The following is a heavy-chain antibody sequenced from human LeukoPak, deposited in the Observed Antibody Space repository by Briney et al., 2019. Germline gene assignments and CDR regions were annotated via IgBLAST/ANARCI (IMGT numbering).Heavy chain of an antibody. CDR1: GFTFSDYY. D-gene: IGHD3-22*01. Sequence: PGGSLRLSCAASGFTFSDYYMSWIRQAPGRGLEWVSYISSSGSTIYYADSVKGRFTTSRDNAKNSLYLQMNSLRAEDTAVYYCARQMYYYDSSGSDYWGQGTLVTVSS. V-gene: IGHV3-11*01. J-gene: IGHJ4*02. CDR2: ISSSGSTI. CDR3: ARQMYYYDSSGSDY.